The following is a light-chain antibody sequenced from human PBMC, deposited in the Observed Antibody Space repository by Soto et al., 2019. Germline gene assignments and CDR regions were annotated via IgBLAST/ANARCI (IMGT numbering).Light chain of an antibody. CDR3: QPYYNTPPT. V-gene: IGKV4-1*01. J-gene: IGKJ4*01. CDR1: QSVLYSSNNKNY. CDR2: WAS. Sequence: DIVMTQSPDSLAVSLGERATINCKSSQSVLYSSNNKNYLSWYQQRPGQPPKLLIYWASTRESGVPDRFSGSGSGTDFTLTISSLQAEDVAVYYCQPYYNTPPTFGGGTKV.